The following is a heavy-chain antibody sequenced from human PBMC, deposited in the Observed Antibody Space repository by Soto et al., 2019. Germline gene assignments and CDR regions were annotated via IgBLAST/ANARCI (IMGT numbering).Heavy chain of an antibody. CDR3: ARHRNAAWFDP. CDR1: GEVLSTFC. D-gene: IGHD6-25*01. Sequence: LGEDLRNWCHGSGEVLSTFCIVGGRQTPGKGLEWMVVIYGGDSDVTYSPSFQGQVTISVDRSRNTAYLHWSSLRAFDTALSHCARHRNAAWFDPWRLGT. V-gene: IGHV5-51*01. CDR2: IYGGDSDV. J-gene: IGHJ5*02.